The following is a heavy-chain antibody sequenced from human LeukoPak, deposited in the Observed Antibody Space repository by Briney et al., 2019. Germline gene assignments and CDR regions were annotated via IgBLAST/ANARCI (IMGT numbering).Heavy chain of an antibody. D-gene: IGHD3-22*01. CDR3: ARDRDSSGYLNWFDP. Sequence: PSETLSLTCTVSSGSVSSGSYYWTWIRQPPGKGLEWIGYIYYSGSTKYNPSLKSRLTISVDTSKNQFSLRLSSVTAADTAVYYCARDRDSSGYLNWFDPWGQGTLVTVSS. V-gene: IGHV4-61*01. CDR1: SGSVSSGSYY. J-gene: IGHJ5*02. CDR2: IYYSGST.